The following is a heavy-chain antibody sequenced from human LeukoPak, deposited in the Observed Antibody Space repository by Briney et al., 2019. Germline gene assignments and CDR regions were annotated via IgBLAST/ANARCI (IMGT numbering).Heavy chain of an antibody. CDR3: ARQGYCSSTSCSPPGDFDY. CDR2: IYYSGST. CDR1: GGSFSGYY. D-gene: IGHD2-2*01. V-gene: IGHV4-59*08. J-gene: IGHJ4*02. Sequence: PSETLSLTCAVYGGSFSGYYWSWIRQPPGKGLEWIGYIYYSGSTNYNPSLKSRVTISVDTSKNQFSLKLSSVTAADTAVYYCARQGYCSSTSCSPPGDFDYWGQGTLVTVSS.